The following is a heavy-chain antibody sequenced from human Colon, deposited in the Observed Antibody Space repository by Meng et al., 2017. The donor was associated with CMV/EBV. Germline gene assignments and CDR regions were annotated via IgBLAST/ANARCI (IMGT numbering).Heavy chain of an antibody. CDR2: ISGSGDSK. D-gene: IGHD3-9*01. CDR1: DFRFSSYE. J-gene: IGHJ5*02. V-gene: IGHV3-48*03. Sequence: GESLKISCTAFDFRFSSYEMNWVRQAPGKGLEWISYISGSGDSKYYAESVRGRFIISRDNAKNSLYLQMDSLTAEDTAVYYCARLPPPRILVSDWFDPWGQGTLVTVSS. CDR3: ARLPPPRILVSDWFDP.